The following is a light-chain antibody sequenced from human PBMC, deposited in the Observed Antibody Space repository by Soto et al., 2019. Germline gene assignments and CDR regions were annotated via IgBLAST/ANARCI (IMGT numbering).Light chain of an antibody. CDR3: QQSYSTPIT. CDR2: GAS. CDR1: QGIRNY. Sequence: DIQMTQSPSSLSASVGDRFTVSCRASQGIRNYLAWYQQKPGGVPKLLIYGASALQLGVPSRFSGSGSGTDFTLTISSLQPEDFATYYCQQSYSTPITFGQGTRLEIK. J-gene: IGKJ5*01. V-gene: IGKV1-27*01.